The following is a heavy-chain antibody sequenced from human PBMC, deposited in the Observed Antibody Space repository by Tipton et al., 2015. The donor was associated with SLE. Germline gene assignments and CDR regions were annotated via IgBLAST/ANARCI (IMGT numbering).Heavy chain of an antibody. CDR3: TRGGRGDGANPFDP. D-gene: IGHD4/OR15-4a*01. J-gene: IGHJ5*02. CDR2: MYRSGTT. V-gene: IGHV4-59*11. Sequence: PGLVKPSETLSLTCTVSGDSFSNHFWSWIRQPPGKGLEWIGYMYRSGTTKYNPSLKSRVTISVDTSKNQFSLKLTSVTVADTAVYYCTRGGRGDGANPFDPWGQGTLVTVSS. CDR1: GDSFSNHF.